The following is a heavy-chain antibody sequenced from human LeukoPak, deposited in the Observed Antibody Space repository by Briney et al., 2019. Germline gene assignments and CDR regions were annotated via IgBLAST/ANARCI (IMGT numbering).Heavy chain of an antibody. V-gene: IGHV3-23*01. CDR2: ISGSGGST. CDR1: GFTFSSYA. D-gene: IGHD3-16*02. CDR3: AKDRLADYVWGSYRYYFDY. Sequence: GGSLRLSCAASGFTFSSYAMSWVRQAPGKGLEWVSAISGSGGSTYYADSVKGRFTISRDNSKNTLYLQMNSLRAEDTAVYYCAKDRLADYVWGSYRYYFDYRGQGTLVTVSS. J-gene: IGHJ4*02.